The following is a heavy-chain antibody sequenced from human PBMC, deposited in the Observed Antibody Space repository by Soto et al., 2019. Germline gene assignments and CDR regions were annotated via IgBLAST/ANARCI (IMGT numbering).Heavy chain of an antibody. CDR2: ISSSSSYI. D-gene: IGHD5-12*01. CDR3: ASFSGYDHFDY. V-gene: IGHV3-21*01. Sequence: EVQLVESGGGLVKPVGSLRLSCAASGFTFSSYSMNWVRQAPGKGLEWVSSISSSSSYIYYADSVKGRFTISRDNAKNSLYLQMNSLRAEDTAVYYCASFSGYDHFDYWGQGTLVTVSS. J-gene: IGHJ4*02. CDR1: GFTFSSYS.